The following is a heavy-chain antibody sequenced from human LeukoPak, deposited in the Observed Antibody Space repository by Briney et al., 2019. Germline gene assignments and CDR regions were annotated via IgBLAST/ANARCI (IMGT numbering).Heavy chain of an antibody. J-gene: IGHJ4*02. CDR3: ARVSCTGTNCYHGGFDY. CDR2: IIPNSGGT. D-gene: IGHD2-2*01. Sequence: ASVKVSCKASGYDFGNYAITWVRQAPGQGLEWMGWIIPNSGGTSYAQKFQGRVTMTRDTSINTAYMELSSLRSDDTAIYSCARVSCTGTNCYHGGFDYWGQGTLVTVSS. CDR1: GYDFGNYA. V-gene: IGHV1-2*02.